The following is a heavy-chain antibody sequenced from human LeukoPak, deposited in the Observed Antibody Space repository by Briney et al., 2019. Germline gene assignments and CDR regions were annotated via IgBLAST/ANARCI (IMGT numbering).Heavy chain of an antibody. CDR3: ARGTPLGWRALGAFDI. V-gene: IGHV4-59*01. D-gene: IGHD2-15*01. CDR2: IYYSGST. J-gene: IGHJ3*02. Sequence: SETLSLTCTVSGDSISSFYWSWIPQPPGKGLEWIGYIYYSGSTNYNPSLKSRVTISVDTSKNQFSLKLSSVTAADTAVYYCARGTPLGWRALGAFDIWGQGTMVTVSS. CDR1: GDSISSFY.